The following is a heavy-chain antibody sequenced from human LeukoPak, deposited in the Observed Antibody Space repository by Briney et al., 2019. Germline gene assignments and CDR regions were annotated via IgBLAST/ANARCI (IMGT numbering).Heavy chain of an antibody. CDR1: GGTFSSYA. CDR2: IIPIFGTA. J-gene: IGHJ6*03. CDR3: ARSYYYGSGSSRYYYYYYMDV. D-gene: IGHD3-10*01. V-gene: IGHV1-69*13. Sequence: SVKVSCEASGGTFSSYAISWVRQAPGQGLEWMGGIIPIFGTANYAQKFQGRVTITADESTSTAYMELSSLRSEDTAVYYCARSYYYGSGSSRYYYYYYMDVWGKGTTVTISS.